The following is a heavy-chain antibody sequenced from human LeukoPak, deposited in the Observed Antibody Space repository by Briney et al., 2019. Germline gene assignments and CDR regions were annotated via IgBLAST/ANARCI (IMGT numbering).Heavy chain of an antibody. Sequence: GASVKVSCKASGYSFTSYAMHWVRQAPGQRLEWMGWINAGNGNTKYSQKFQGRVTITRDTSASTAYMELSSLRSEDTAVYYCARDRGGFLEWLSLPDYWGQGTLVTVSS. CDR1: GYSFTSYA. CDR2: INAGNGNT. D-gene: IGHD3-3*01. J-gene: IGHJ4*02. CDR3: ARDRGGFLEWLSLPDY. V-gene: IGHV1-3*01.